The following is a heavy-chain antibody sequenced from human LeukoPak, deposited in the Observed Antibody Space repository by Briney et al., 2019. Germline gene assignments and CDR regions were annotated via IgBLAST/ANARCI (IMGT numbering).Heavy chain of an antibody. J-gene: IGHJ4*02. CDR2: ISGSGAST. CDR1: GFTLSTNA. V-gene: IGHV3-23*01. D-gene: IGHD5-24*01. CDR3: ARERDGYPDY. Sequence: GGSLRLSCLTSGFTLSTNAMSWVRQAPGKGLEWISGISGSGASTYYADSVKGRFTISRDNAKNSLYLQMNSLRAEDTAVYYCARERDGYPDYWGQGTLVTVSS.